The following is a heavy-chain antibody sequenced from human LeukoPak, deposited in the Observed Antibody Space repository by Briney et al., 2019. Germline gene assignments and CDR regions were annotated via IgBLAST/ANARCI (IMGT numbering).Heavy chain of an antibody. CDR3: ARFGCSSTSCWGYFDY. J-gene: IGHJ4*02. CDR1: GGSFSGYY. Sequence: PSETLSLTCAVYGGSFSGYYWSWIRQPPGKGLEWTGEINHSGSTNYNPSLKSRVTISVDTSKNQFSLKLSSVTAADTAVYYCARFGCSSTSCWGYFDYWGQGTLVTVSS. CDR2: INHSGST. D-gene: IGHD2-2*01. V-gene: IGHV4-34*01.